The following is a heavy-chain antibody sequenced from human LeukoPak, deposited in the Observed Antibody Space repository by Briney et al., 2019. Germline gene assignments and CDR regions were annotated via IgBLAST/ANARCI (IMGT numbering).Heavy chain of an antibody. Sequence: GGSLRLSCAASGFTFSTYGMHWVRQAPGQGLEWVAFIRYDGSIKYYADSVKGRFTISRDNSKNTLYLQLGSLGAEDTATYYCARRVTTFLSWGQGTLVIVSS. V-gene: IGHV3-30*02. CDR3: ARRVTTFLS. CDR2: IRYDGSIK. J-gene: IGHJ4*02. CDR1: GFTFSTYG. D-gene: IGHD4-17*01.